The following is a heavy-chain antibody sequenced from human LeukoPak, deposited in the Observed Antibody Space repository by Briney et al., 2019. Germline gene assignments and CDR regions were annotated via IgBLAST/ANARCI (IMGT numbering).Heavy chain of an antibody. CDR2: IKQDGSEK. Sequence: GGSLRLSCAASGFTFSDYYMSWIRQAPGKGLEWVANIKQDGSEKYYVDSVKGRFTISRDNAKNSLYLQMNSLRAEDTAVYYCARGRYSYGLGYFDYWGQGTLVTVSS. J-gene: IGHJ4*02. CDR1: GFTFSDYY. D-gene: IGHD5-18*01. V-gene: IGHV3-7*01. CDR3: ARGRYSYGLGYFDY.